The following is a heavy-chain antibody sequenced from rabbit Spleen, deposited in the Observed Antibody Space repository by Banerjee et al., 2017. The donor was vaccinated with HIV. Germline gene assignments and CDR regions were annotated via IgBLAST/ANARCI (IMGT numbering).Heavy chain of an antibody. J-gene: IGHJ4*01. D-gene: IGHD3-1*01. CDR1: GFSFSDRDV. CDR3: ARWGNWGFPL. Sequence: QEQLVESGGGLVQPEGSLTLTCKASGFSFSDRDVMCWVRQAPGQGLEWIACINAATGKPVYATWAQGRFTISKTSSTTVTLQLPSLTAADTATYFCARWGNWGFPLWGPGTLVTVS. CDR2: INAATGKP. V-gene: IGHV1S45*01.